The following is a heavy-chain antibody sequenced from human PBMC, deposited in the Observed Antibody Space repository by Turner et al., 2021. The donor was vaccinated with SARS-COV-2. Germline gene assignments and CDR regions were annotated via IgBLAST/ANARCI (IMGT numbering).Heavy chain of an antibody. J-gene: IGHJ2*01. CDR3: AKDLTVPGAPSSYWYFDF. Sequence: QVQLVESGGGVVQPGGSLGLSCSASGFLFTNHDLHWVRQAPGKVLEWVAAILRDGSDQYYADSVKGRFTISRDTSKKTVILQMNALRAEDTATYFCAKDLTVPGAPSSYWYFDFWGRGALVTVSS. V-gene: IGHV3-30*02. CDR2: ILRDGSDQ. CDR1: GFLFTNHD. D-gene: IGHD3-9*01.